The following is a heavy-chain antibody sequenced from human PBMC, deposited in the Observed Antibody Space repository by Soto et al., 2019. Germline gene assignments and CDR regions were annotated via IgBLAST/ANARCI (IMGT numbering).Heavy chain of an antibody. Sequence: ASVKVSCKASRYTFTDYHIYWVRQAPGQGLEWLGRISPKSGGTSTAQKFQGWVTMTRDTSISTAYMELTRLGSDDTAVYFCARAGYDSSGYYFYAMDVWGPGTTVTVSS. D-gene: IGHD3-22*01. CDR2: ISPKSGGT. V-gene: IGHV1-2*04. CDR1: RYTFTDYH. CDR3: ARAGYDSSGYYFYAMDV. J-gene: IGHJ6*02.